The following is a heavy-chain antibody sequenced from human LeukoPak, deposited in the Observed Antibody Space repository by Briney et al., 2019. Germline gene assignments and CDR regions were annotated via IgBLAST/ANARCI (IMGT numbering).Heavy chain of an antibody. V-gene: IGHV3-74*01. J-gene: IGHJ5*02. CDR1: GFTFSSHL. Sequence: GGSLTLSCASSGFTFSSHLMHWLRQPPEKGLVGVAHINADGSGTYYPSSLKGRFTISRDKAKNTLFLQMHSLTAEDTAVYYCVRGALRDCSYTSCSRGNWFDPWGQGTLVTVSS. D-gene: IGHD2-2*01. CDR2: INADGSGT. CDR3: VRGALRDCSYTSCSRGNWFDP.